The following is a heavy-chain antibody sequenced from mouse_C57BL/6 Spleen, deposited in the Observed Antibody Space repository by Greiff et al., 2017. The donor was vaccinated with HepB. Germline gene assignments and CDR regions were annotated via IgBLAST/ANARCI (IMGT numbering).Heavy chain of an antibody. D-gene: IGHD1-1*01. Sequence: QVQLQQPGTELVKPGASVKLSCKASGYTFTSYWMHWVKQRPGQGLEWIGNINPSNGGTNYNEKFKSKATLTVDKSSSTAYMQLSSLTSEDSAVYYCARNRLLGYYGSSYADYYAMDYWGQGTSVTVSS. J-gene: IGHJ4*01. V-gene: IGHV1-53*01. CDR2: INPSNGGT. CDR3: ARNRLLGYYGSSYADYYAMDY. CDR1: GYTFTSYW.